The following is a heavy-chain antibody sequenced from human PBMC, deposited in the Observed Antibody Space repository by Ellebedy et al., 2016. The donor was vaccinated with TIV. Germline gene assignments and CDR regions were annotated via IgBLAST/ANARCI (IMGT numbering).Heavy chain of an antibody. J-gene: IGHJ3*01. V-gene: IGHV5-51*01. CDR3: ARHASGGSRRAFDV. CDR1: GYSLTSYW. CDR2: IHFGDSHT. Sequence: GESLKISCKGSGYSLTSYWVGWVRQMPGKGLEWMGIIHFGDSHTRYSPSFRGQVTISADKSINTAYLQWSSLKASDTAMYYCARHASGGSRRAFDVWGQGTMVIISA. D-gene: IGHD5-12*01.